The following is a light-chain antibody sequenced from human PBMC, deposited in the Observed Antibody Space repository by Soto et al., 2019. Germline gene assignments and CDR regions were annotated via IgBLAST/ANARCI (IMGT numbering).Light chain of an antibody. CDR3: QSYDSSLIVPKV. V-gene: IGLV1-40*01. Sequence: QSVLTQPPSVSGAPGQRVTISCSGSSSNIGAGYDVQWYRQFPGTAPKLIIYANSDRPSGVPDRFSGSKSGTSASLAITGLQAEDEADYYCQSYDSSLIVPKVFGTGTKLTVL. J-gene: IGLJ1*01. CDR1: SSNIGAGYD. CDR2: ANS.